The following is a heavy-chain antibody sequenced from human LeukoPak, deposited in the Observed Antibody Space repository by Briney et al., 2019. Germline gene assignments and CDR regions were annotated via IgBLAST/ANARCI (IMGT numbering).Heavy chain of an antibody. CDR1: GYTFTGNY. J-gene: IGHJ4*02. D-gene: IGHD2-8*01. V-gene: IGHV7-4-1*01. CDR3: Y. CDR2: INTNTGNP. Sequence: ASVKVSCKASGYTFTGNYIHWVRQAPGHGLEWMGWINTNTGNPTYAQGFTGRFVFSLDTSVSTAYYCASFFCINGVCYYLDYWGQGTLVTVSS.